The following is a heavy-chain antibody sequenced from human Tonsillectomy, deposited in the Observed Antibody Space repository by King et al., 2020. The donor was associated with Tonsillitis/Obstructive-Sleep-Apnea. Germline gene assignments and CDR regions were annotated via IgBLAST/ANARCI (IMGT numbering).Heavy chain of an antibody. V-gene: IGHV1-69*01. J-gene: IGHJ6*03. CDR1: GGTFSSYV. CDR2: IIPIFRTA. Sequence: QLVQSGADVKKPGSSVKFSCKASGGTFSSYVISWVRQAPGQGLEWMGGIIPIFRTANYVQKFQGRVTITADESTSTAYMELGSLRSEDTAVYYCALCPEGDYYYYMDVWGKGTTVTVSS. CDR3: ALCPEGDYYYYMDV. D-gene: IGHD3-16*01.